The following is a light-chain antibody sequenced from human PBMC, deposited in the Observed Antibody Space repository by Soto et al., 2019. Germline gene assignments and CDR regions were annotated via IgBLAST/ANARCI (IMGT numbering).Light chain of an antibody. CDR3: QQYIRWPLT. CDR1: QSVRSY. J-gene: IGKJ4*01. Sequence: EIVLTQSPATLSLSPGERATLSCRASQSVRSYLAWYQQKPGQPPRLLIYDTSNRATGIPARFSGSGYGTDFTLTISSLDPEDFAVYYCQQYIRWPLTFGGGTKVEIK. CDR2: DTS. V-gene: IGKV3-11*01.